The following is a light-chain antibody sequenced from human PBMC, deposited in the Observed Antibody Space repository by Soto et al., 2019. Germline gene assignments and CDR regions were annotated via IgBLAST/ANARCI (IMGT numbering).Light chain of an antibody. V-gene: IGKV1-5*01. CDR3: QQYNSYSPTWT. Sequence: DIQMPQSPSTLSASVGDRVTITCRASQSISRWLAWYQQKPGKAPKVLISDASNLESGVPSRFSGSGSGTEFTLTISSLQPDDFATYYCQQYNSYSPTWTFGQGTKVDIK. CDR2: DAS. J-gene: IGKJ1*01. CDR1: QSISRW.